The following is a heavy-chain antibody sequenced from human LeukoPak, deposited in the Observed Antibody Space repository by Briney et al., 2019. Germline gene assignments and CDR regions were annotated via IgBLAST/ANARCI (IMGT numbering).Heavy chain of an antibody. CDR3: VTSPSIAVAGLYYFDY. CDR1: GVTFNDYT. J-gene: IGHJ4*01. D-gene: IGHD6-19*01. Sequence: SVKVSCKASGVTFNDYTLIWVRQAPGQGFEYVGGVIPLFGAGNDAQRFQGRVTVTADKSTNTAYMQLNSPTSDDTAVYYCVTSPSIAVAGLYYFDYWGQGTLVTVSS. CDR2: VIPLFGAG. V-gene: IGHV1-69*06.